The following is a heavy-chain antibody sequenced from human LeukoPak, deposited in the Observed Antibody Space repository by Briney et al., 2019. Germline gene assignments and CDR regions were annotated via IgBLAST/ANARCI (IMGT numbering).Heavy chain of an antibody. V-gene: IGHV5-51*01. CDR1: GYSFTTYW. CDR3: ARLGSSLTSNYYGMDV. D-gene: IGHD3-9*01. J-gene: IGHJ6*02. Sequence: GESLKISRKGSGYSFTTYWIGWVRQMPGKGLEWMWIIYPYYSDTKYSPSFQGQVTISVEKSISTACLQRSSLKASDTAMYYCARLGSSLTSNYYGMDVWGQGTTVTVSS. CDR2: IYPYYSDT.